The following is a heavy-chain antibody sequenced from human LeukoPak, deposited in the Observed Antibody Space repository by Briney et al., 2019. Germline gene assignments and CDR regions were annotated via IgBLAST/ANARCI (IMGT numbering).Heavy chain of an antibody. J-gene: IGHJ4*02. Sequence: GESLKISCQGSGYTFTSYWIGWVRQMPGKGLEWMGIIYPGDSDTRYSPSFQGQVSISVDKSISTAYLQWSSLKASDPAMYYCARRGSGLDVDYWGEGTLVTVSS. CDR1: GYTFTSYW. V-gene: IGHV5-51*01. CDR2: IYPGDSDT. CDR3: ARRGSGLDVDY. D-gene: IGHD6-19*01.